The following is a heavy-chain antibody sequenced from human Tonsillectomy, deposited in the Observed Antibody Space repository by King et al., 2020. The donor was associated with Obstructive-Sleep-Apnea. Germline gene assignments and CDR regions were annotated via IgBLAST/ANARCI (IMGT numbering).Heavy chain of an antibody. D-gene: IGHD6-19*01. Sequence: VQLVEAGGGLVQPGGSLRLSCAASGFTVSTNYMSWVRQAPGKGLEWGSVIYSGGSTYYADSVKGRFPSSRDNSNNTLYLQMNSLGAEDTAVYYCARDGAVAGDWGKGTLVTVSS. CDR2: IYSGGST. CDR1: GFTVSTNY. CDR3: ARDGAVAGD. V-gene: IGHV3-66*01. J-gene: IGHJ4*02.